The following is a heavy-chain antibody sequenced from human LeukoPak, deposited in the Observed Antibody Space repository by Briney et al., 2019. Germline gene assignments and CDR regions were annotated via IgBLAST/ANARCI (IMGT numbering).Heavy chain of an antibody. D-gene: IGHD5-24*01. V-gene: IGHV3-7*01. Sequence: GGSLRLSCVVSGFTVSSNYMSWVRQAPGKGLEWVANIKQNGSEKKYVDSVKGRFTISRDNTKNSVYLQMSGLRAEDTAIYYCARDRVDGSNDYWGQGTLVTVSS. CDR2: IKQNGSEK. J-gene: IGHJ4*02. CDR1: GFTVSSNY. CDR3: ARDRVDGSNDY.